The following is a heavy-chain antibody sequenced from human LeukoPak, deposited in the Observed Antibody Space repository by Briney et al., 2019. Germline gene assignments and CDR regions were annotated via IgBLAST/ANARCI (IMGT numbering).Heavy chain of an antibody. CDR3: AKPPRGGWELFYFDY. Sequence: PGGSLRLSCAASGFTFSSYGMHWVRQAPAKGREWVAFIRYDGSNRYYADSVKGRFTISRDNSKNTLYLQMNSLRAEDTAVYYCAKPPRGGWELFYFDYWGQGTLVTVSS. CDR1: GFTFSSYG. J-gene: IGHJ4*02. D-gene: IGHD1-26*01. V-gene: IGHV3-30*02. CDR2: IRYDGSNR.